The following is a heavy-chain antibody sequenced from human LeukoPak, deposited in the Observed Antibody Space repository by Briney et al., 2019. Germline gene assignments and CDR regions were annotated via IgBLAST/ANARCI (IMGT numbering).Heavy chain of an antibody. CDR3: VKGPQEGKKYEISRSFDY. Sequence: GGSLRLSCSASGFTFSSYAMHWVRQAPGKGLEYVSAISSNGGSTYYADSVKGRFTISRDNSKNTLYLQMNSLRAEDTAVYYCVKGPQEGKKYEISRSFDYWGQGTVVTVSS. CDR1: GFTFSSYA. V-gene: IGHV3-64D*09. J-gene: IGHJ4*02. D-gene: IGHD3-3*01. CDR2: ISSNGGST.